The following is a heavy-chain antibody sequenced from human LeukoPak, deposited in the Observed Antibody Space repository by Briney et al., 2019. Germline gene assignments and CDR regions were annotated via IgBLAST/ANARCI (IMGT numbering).Heavy chain of an antibody. Sequence: ASVKVSCKASGYTFTGYYMHWVRQAPGQGLEWMGWINPNSGGTNYAQKLQGRVTMTTDTSTSTAYMELRSLRSDDTAVYYCAREQWPYEKIDYWGQGTLVTVSS. CDR3: AREQWPYEKIDY. D-gene: IGHD6-19*01. CDR2: INPNSGGT. CDR1: GYTFTGYY. J-gene: IGHJ4*02. V-gene: IGHV1-2*02.